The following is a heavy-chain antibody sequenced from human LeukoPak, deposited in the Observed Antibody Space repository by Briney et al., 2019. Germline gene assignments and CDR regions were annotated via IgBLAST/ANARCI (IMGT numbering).Heavy chain of an antibody. CDR3: ARDGDSAVATRVFDY. Sequence: GGSLRLSRAASGFTFSSYGIHWVRQAPGKGLEWVAVIWYDGSNKYYADSVKGRFTISRDNSKNTLYLQMNSLRVEDTAVYYCARDGDSAVATRVFDYWGQGTLVTVSS. D-gene: IGHD5-18*01. CDR2: IWYDGSNK. V-gene: IGHV3-33*01. J-gene: IGHJ4*02. CDR1: GFTFSSYG.